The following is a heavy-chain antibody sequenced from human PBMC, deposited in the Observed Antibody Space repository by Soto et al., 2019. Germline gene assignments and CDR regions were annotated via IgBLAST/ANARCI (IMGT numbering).Heavy chain of an antibody. CDR2: INPKSGGT. Sequence: ASVKVSCKASGYSFTDYHIHWVRQAPGQGLEWLGRINPKSGGTSTAQKFQGWVTMTTDTSISTASMELTRLTSDGTAIYYCARGDSTDCSNGVCSFFYNHDMDVWGQGTTVTVSS. D-gene: IGHD2-8*01. CDR3: ARGDSTDCSNGVCSFFYNHDMDV. CDR1: GYSFTDYH. V-gene: IGHV1-2*04. J-gene: IGHJ6*02.